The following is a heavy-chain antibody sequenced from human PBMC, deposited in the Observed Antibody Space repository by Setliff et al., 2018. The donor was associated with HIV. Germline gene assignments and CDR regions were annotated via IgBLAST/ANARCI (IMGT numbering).Heavy chain of an antibody. CDR2: ISPDNGNT. V-gene: IGHV1-2*02. CDR3: ARAPYVSGSFGWFDS. CDR1: GYTFTDYF. Sequence: ASVKVSCKSSGYTFTDYFIHWVRQAPGQGLEWMGWISPDNGNTKSHHKFADRLIMSRDTSLTTVYMGLTSLRSDDTAVYYSARAPYVSGSFGWFDSWGQGTLVTVSS. D-gene: IGHD3-10*01. J-gene: IGHJ5*01.